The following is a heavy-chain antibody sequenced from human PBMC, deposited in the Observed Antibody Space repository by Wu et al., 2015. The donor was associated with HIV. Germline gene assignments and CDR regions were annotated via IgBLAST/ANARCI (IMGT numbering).Heavy chain of an antibody. CDR2: MNPKNGKT. D-gene: IGHD4-23*01. CDR3: ARGPTVVTLDWYFDL. V-gene: IGHV1-8*02. CDR1: GGTFSSYA. J-gene: IGHJ2*01. Sequence: QVQLVQSGAEVKKPGSSVKVSCKASGGTFSSYAISWVRQATGQGLEWMGWMNPKNGKTGYAQKFQGRVTMTRNTSISTVYMELSSLKSEDTAVYYCARGPTVVTLDWYFDLWGRGTLVTVSS.